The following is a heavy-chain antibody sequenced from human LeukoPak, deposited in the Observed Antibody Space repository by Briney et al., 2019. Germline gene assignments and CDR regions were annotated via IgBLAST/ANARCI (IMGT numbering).Heavy chain of an antibody. J-gene: IGHJ4*02. CDR3: ARQRRLELPDY. D-gene: IGHD3-16*01. Sequence: PSETLSLTCTVSAGSISSSTYYWGWIRQPPGKGLEWIGSISNCANIYYNPSLKSRVTLSVDTSKNQFSLKLSSVTAADTAMYYCARQRRLELPDYWGQGTLVTVSS. V-gene: IGHV4-39*01. CDR2: ISNCANI. CDR1: AGSISSSTYY.